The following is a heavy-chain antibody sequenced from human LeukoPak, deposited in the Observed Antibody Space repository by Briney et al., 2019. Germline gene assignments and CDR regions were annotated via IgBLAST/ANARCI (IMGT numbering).Heavy chain of an antibody. J-gene: IGHJ3*02. CDR2: IKHDGSEK. CDR1: GFTFSSYW. CDR3: ARARDGYNWGAFDI. V-gene: IGHV3-7*01. D-gene: IGHD5-24*01. Sequence: GGSLRLSCAASGFTFSSYWMSWVRQAPGKGLEWVANIKHDGSEKYYLDSVKGRFTISRDNAKNSLYLQMNSLRAEDTAVYYCARARDGYNWGAFDIWGQGTMITVPS.